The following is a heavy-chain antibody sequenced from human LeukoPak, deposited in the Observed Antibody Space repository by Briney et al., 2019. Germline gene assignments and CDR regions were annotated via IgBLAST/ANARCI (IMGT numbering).Heavy chain of an antibody. Sequence: ASVKVSCKASGYPFTTYGISWVRQAPGQGLEWMGWISTYNGDTNYAQKLQGRVTMTTDTSTSTAYMELRSLRSDDTAVYYCGFGYSSSWYGAAVDYWGQGTLVTVSS. CDR3: GFGYSSSWYGAAVDY. CDR1: GYPFTTYG. J-gene: IGHJ4*02. CDR2: ISTYNGDT. V-gene: IGHV1-18*01. D-gene: IGHD6-13*01.